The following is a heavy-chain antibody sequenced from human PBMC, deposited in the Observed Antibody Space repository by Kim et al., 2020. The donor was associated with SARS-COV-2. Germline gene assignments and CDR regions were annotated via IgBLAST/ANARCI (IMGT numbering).Heavy chain of an antibody. Sequence: GGSLRLSCAASGFTFSSYAMSWVRQAPGKGLEWVSVIYSGGSSTYYADSVKGRFTISRDNSKSTLYLQMNSLRAEDTAVYYCAKGLYDSSGYYPRYYYYGMDVWGQGTTVTVSS. CDR2: IYSGGSST. CDR1: GFTFSSYA. D-gene: IGHD3-22*01. V-gene: IGHV3-23*03. J-gene: IGHJ6*02. CDR3: AKGLYDSSGYYPRYYYYGMDV.